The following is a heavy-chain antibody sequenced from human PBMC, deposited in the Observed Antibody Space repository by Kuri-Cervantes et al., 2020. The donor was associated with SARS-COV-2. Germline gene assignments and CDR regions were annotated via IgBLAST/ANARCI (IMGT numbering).Heavy chain of an antibody. CDR1: GGSISSGGYS. CDR3: AREDLSSGWIDY. Sequence: SETLSLTCTVSGGSISSGGYSWSWTRQPPGKGLEWIGYIYYSGSTYYNPSLKSRVTISVDTSKNQFSLNLSSVTAADAAVYYCAREDLSSGWIDYWGQGTLVTVSS. CDR2: IYYSGST. J-gene: IGHJ4*02. D-gene: IGHD6-19*01. V-gene: IGHV4-30-4*07.